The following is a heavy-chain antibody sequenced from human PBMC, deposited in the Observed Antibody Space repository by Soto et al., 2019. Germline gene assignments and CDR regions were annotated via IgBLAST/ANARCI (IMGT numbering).Heavy chain of an antibody. J-gene: IGHJ4*02. V-gene: IGHV3-23*01. CDR1: GFIFISYA. Sequence: GGSLRLSCAASGFIFISYAMSWVRQAPWKGLEWVSAISGSGGTTYYADSVKGRFTISRDNSKNTLYLQMNSLRAEDTAVYYCAKAEVAGSYFDYWGQGTLVTVSS. CDR3: AKAEVAGSYFDY. D-gene: IGHD6-19*01. CDR2: ISGSGGTT.